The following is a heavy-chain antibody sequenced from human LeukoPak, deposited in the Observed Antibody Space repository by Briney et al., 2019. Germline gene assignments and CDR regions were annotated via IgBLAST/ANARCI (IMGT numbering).Heavy chain of an antibody. CDR3: ARDLTLLWFGGDYYGMDV. CDR2: ISYDGSNK. Sequence: PGRSLRLSCAASGFTFSSYAMHWVRQAPGKGLEWVAVISYDGSNKSYADSVQGRFTISRDKSQNTLYLQMNSLGAEDTAVYYCARDLTLLWFGGDYYGMDVWGQGTTVTVSS. CDR1: GFTFSSYA. V-gene: IGHV3-30*04. J-gene: IGHJ6*02. D-gene: IGHD3-10*01.